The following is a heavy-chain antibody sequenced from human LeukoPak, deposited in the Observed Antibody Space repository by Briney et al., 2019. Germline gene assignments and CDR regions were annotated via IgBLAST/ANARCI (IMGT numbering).Heavy chain of an antibody. CDR1: GFTFSSYG. CDR3: AKGIWFGEFGDGVT. J-gene: IGHJ4*02. V-gene: IGHV3-30*18. D-gene: IGHD3-10*01. Sequence: PGGSLRLSCAASGFTFSSYGMHWVRQAPGKGLEWVAVISYDGSNKYYADSVKGRFTISRDNSKNTLYLQMNSLRAEDTAVYYCAKGIWFGEFGDGVTWGQGTLVTVSS. CDR2: ISYDGSNK.